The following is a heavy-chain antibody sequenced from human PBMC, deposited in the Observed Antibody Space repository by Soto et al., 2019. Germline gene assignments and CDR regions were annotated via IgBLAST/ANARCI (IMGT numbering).Heavy chain of an antibody. CDR1: GFIFKKYA. D-gene: IGHD3-3*01. J-gene: IGHJ4*02. V-gene: IGHV3-23*01. Sequence: EVVLLESGGGLVQSGGSLRLSCAASGFIFKKYAMSWVRQAPGKGLEWVSAISGSGDNRYYADSVRGRFTISRDNSKSVVFLQMVSLTAEDSAVYFCASEGGDFWSVYGGRGQGTLVTVS. CDR2: ISGSGDNR. CDR3: ASEGGDFWSVYGG.